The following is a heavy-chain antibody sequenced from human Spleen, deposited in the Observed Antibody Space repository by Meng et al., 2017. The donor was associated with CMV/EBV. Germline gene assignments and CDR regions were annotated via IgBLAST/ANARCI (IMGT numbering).Heavy chain of an antibody. CDR2: ISTSSSFI. D-gene: IGHD1-26*01. V-gene: IGHV3-21*01. CDR3: ARARVGTTIGAIDY. J-gene: IGHJ4*02. CDR1: GFTFSSYS. Sequence: GGSLRLSCAASGFTFSSYSMNWVRQAPGKGLEWVSSISTSSSFIYYTDSVRGRFTISRDNAKNSLYLQMNSLRAEDTALYYCARARVGTTIGAIDYWGQGTLVTVS.